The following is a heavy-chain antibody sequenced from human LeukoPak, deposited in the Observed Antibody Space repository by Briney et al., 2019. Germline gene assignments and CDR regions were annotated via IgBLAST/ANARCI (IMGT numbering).Heavy chain of an antibody. CDR3: SRGSGWLSVY. D-gene: IGHD6-19*01. CDR2: ISGGTT. CDR1: GFTFGDYL. V-gene: IGHV3-49*03. Sequence: GGSLRLSCTASGFTFGDYLMSWFRQAPGKGPEWIGFISGGTTEYAASVKGRFTISRDDSTSIAYLQMNSLATEDTAVYYCSRGSGWLSVYWGQGTLVTVSS. J-gene: IGHJ4*02.